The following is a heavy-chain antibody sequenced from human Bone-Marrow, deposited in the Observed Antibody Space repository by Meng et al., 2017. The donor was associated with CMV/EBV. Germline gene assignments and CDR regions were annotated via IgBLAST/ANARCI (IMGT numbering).Heavy chain of an antibody. CDR1: GFTFSSYG. V-gene: IGHV3-33*01. CDR3: ARASSGSAKWSADY. J-gene: IGHJ4*02. D-gene: IGHD1-26*01. Sequence: GESLKISCAASGFTFSSYGMHWVRQAPGKGLEWVAVIWYDGSNKYYADSVKGRFTISRDNSKNTLYLQMNSLRAEDTAVYYCARASSGSAKWSADYWGQGTLVTVSS. CDR2: IWYDGSNK.